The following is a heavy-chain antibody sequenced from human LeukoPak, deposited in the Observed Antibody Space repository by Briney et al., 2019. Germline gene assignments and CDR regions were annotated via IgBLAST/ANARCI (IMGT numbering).Heavy chain of an antibody. D-gene: IGHD3-22*01. CDR2: INHSGST. V-gene: IGHV4-34*01. J-gene: IGHJ4*02. CDR3: ARDKGYYDSSGYYSYYFDY. Sequence: SETLSLTCAVYGGSFSGYYWSWIRQPPGKGLEWIGEINHSGSTNYNPSLKSRVTISVDTSKNQFSLKLSSVTAADTAVYYCARDKGYYDSSGYYSYYFDYWGQGTLVTVSS. CDR1: GGSFSGYY.